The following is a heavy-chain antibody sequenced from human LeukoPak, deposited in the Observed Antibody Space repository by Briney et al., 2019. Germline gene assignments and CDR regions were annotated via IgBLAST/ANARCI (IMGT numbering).Heavy chain of an antibody. CDR2: INPSGGST. V-gene: IGHV1-46*01. Sequence: ASVKVSCKASGYTFTSYYMHWVRQAPGQGLEWMGIINPSGGSTSYAQKFQGRVTMTRDTSTSTVYMELSSLRSEDTAVYYCAREVQLRNHSPPGPPAYNWFDPWGQGTLVTVSS. D-gene: IGHD1-1*01. J-gene: IGHJ5*02. CDR1: GYTFTSYY. CDR3: AREVQLRNHSPPGPPAYNWFDP.